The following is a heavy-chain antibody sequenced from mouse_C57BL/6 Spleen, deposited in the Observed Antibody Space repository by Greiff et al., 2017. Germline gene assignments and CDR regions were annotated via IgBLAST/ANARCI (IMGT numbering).Heavy chain of an antibody. V-gene: IGHV1-52*01. CDR1: GYTFTSYW. D-gene: IGHD2-5*01. CDR2: IDPSDSET. CDR3: ARGSNQRYFDY. J-gene: IGHJ2*01. Sequence: QVQLQQPGAELVRPGSSVKLSCKASGYTFTSYWMHWVKQRPIQGLEWIGNIDPSDSETHYNQKFKDKDTLTVDKSSSTAYMQLSSLTSEDSAVYYCARGSNQRYFDYWGQGTTLTVSS.